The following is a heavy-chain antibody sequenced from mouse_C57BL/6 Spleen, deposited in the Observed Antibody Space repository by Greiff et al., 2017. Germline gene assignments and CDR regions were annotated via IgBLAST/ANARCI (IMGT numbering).Heavy chain of an antibody. V-gene: IGHV1-82*01. CDR3: ARGLYGNSFAY. Sequence: QVQLKESGPELVKPGASVKISCKASGYAFSSSWMNWVKQRPGKGLEWIGRIYPGDGDTNYNGKFKGKATLTADKSSSTAYMQLSSLTSEDSAVYFCARGLYGNSFAYWGQGTLVTVSA. D-gene: IGHD2-1*01. CDR2: IYPGDGDT. J-gene: IGHJ3*01. CDR1: GYAFSSSW.